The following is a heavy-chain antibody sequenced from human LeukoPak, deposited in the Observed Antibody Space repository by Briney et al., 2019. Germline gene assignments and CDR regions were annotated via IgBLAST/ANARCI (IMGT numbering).Heavy chain of an antibody. Sequence: PGGSLRLSCAASGFTFNNYAMSWVRQAPGEGLEWVSAISGSGGSTYYADSVKGRFTISRDNSKNTLYLQMNSLRAEDTAVYYCAKPRIAARQRDYYYYGMDVWGQGTTVTVSS. CDR2: ISGSGGST. J-gene: IGHJ6*02. CDR1: GFTFNNYA. V-gene: IGHV3-23*01. CDR3: AKPRIAARQRDYYYYGMDV. D-gene: IGHD6-6*01.